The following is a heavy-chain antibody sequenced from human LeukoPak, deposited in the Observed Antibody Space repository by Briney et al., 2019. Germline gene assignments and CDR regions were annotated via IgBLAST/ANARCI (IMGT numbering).Heavy chain of an antibody. CDR3: ARAQSYGLDY. CDR2: INHSGST. CDR1: GGSFSGYY. V-gene: IGHV4-34*01. Sequence: SETLSLTCAVYGGSFSGYYWGWIRQPPGKGLEWIGEINHSGSTNYNPSLKSRVTISVDTSKNQFSLKLSSVTAADTAVYYCARAQSYGLDYWGQGTLVTVSS. D-gene: IGHD3-10*01. J-gene: IGHJ4*02.